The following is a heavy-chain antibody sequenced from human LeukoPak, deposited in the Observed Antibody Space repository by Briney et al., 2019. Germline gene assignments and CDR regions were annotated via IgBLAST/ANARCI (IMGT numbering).Heavy chain of an antibody. CDR3: ARESESYDSSGSTFKY. J-gene: IGHJ4*02. CDR1: GFTFSSYG. V-gene: IGHV3-23*01. CDR2: ISGSGGST. D-gene: IGHD3-22*01. Sequence: GGSLRLSCAASGFTFSSYGMSWVRQAPGKGLEWVSAISGSGGSTYYADSVKGRFTISRDNSKNTLYLQMNSLRAEDTAVYYCARESESYDSSGSTFKYWGQGTLVTVSS.